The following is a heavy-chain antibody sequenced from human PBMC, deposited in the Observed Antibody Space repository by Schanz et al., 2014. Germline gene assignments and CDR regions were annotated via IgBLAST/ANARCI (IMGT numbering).Heavy chain of an antibody. Sequence: EVQLVESGGGWVQPGGSLRVSCAASGFPFRSYAMNWVRQAPGKGLEWVSAISGSGGSTYYADSVKGRFTISRDNSQNTLYLQMTSLKTEATAVYYCVVWFGGVRNSWGQGTLVTVSS. V-gene: IGHV3-23*04. CDR3: VVWFGGVRNS. D-gene: IGHD3-10*01. CDR1: GFPFRSYA. CDR2: ISGSGGST. J-gene: IGHJ4*02.